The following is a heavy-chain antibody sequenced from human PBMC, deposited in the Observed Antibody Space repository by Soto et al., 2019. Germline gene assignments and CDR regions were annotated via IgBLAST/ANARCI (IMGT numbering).Heavy chain of an antibody. CDR3: ASRPFYYYGLDV. V-gene: IGHV4-30-2*01. CDR1: CGSITTAGYS. J-gene: IGHJ6*02. CDR2: VYHTGNA. Sequence: SDTLSLTCTVSCGSITTAGYSWSWIRQPPGKALEWIGYVYHTGNAYPKPSLKSRVTISLDRSKNQFSLKMTSVTAADTALYYCASRPFYYYGLDVWGQGTTVTVSS.